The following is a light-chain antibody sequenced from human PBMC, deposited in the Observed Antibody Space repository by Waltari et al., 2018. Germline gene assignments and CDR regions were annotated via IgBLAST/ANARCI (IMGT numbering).Light chain of an antibody. J-gene: IGLJ3*02. CDR2: RNN. Sequence: QAGLTQPPSVSKGLRQTATLTCTGNNNNVGYQGATWLQQNQGRPPKLLSYRNNNRPSGIPDRISASRSGNTASLTITGLQAEDEADYYCSAWDSSLSGWVFGGGTRLTVL. CDR3: SAWDSSLSGWV. V-gene: IGLV10-54*01. CDR1: NNNVGYQG.